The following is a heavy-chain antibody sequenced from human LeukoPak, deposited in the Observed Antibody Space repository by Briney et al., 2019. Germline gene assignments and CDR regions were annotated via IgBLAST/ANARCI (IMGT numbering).Heavy chain of an antibody. D-gene: IGHD6-13*01. J-gene: IGHJ4*02. CDR3: ARSGYGSRWYFFDH. Sequence: GGSLRLSCAASGFIFSTYSINWVRQAPGKGLEWVSHISSSSSSIYYADSVKGRFSISRDNAKNSLYLQMNSLKDEDTAVYYCARSGYGSRWYFFDHWGQGTLVTVSS. CDR2: ISSSSSSI. V-gene: IGHV3-48*02. CDR1: GFIFSTYS.